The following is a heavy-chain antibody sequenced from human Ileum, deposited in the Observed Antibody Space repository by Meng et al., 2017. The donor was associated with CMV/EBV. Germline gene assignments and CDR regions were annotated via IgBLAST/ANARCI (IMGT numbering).Heavy chain of an antibody. CDR3: TREGVEPALTSGFDI. J-gene: IGHJ3*02. D-gene: IGHD3-3*01. V-gene: IGHV3-30*02. CDR2: IRDDGNDE. Sequence: GESLKISCAASGFTFSRFGMHWVRQAPGKGLEWMAFIRDDGNDEYYVDSVKGRFTISSDNSKNTLYLLMNNLRPEDTALYYCTREGVEPALTSGFDIWGQGATVTVSS. CDR1: GFTFSRFG.